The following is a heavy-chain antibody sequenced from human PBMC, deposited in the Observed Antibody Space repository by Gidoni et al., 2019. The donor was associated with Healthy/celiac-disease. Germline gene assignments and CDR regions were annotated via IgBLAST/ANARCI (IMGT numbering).Heavy chain of an antibody. CDR3: ARGGRGSYYGWFDP. CDR1: GGSISRGGYS. Sequence: QLQLQESGSGLVKPSQTLSLTCAVSGGSISRGGYSWSWIRQPPGKGLEWIGYIYHSGSTYYNPSLKSRVTISVDRSKNQFSLKLSSVTAADTAVYYCARGGRGSYYGWFDPWGQGTLVTVSS. J-gene: IGHJ5*02. CDR2: IYHSGST. D-gene: IGHD1-26*01. V-gene: IGHV4-30-2*01.